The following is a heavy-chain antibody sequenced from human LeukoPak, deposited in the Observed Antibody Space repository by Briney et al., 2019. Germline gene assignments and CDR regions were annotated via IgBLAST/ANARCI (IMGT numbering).Heavy chain of an antibody. J-gene: IGHJ2*01. Sequence: SETLSLTCTVSSGSISSYYWSWIRQPPGKGLEWIGYIYYSGSTNYNPSLKSRVTISVDTSKNQFSLKLSSVTAADTAVYYCARGSTVVNPEDWYFDLWGRGTLVTVSS. CDR2: IYYSGST. D-gene: IGHD4-23*01. CDR3: ARGSTVVNPEDWYFDL. CDR1: SGSISSYY. V-gene: IGHV4-59*01.